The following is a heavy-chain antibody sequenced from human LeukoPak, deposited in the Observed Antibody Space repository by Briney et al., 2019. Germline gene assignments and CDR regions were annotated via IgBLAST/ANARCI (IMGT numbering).Heavy chain of an antibody. Sequence: KPSETLSLTCTVFGGSIRSYLWSWIRQPPGKGLEWIGYIYYSGSTYYNPSLKSRVTISVDTSKNQFSLRLSSVTAADTAVYYCARGSPPVNYYDFWSGYYYYFDYWGQGTLVTVSS. CDR2: IYYSGST. V-gene: IGHV4-59*06. CDR3: ARGSPPVNYYDFWSGYYYYFDY. J-gene: IGHJ4*02. D-gene: IGHD3-3*01. CDR1: GGSIRSYL.